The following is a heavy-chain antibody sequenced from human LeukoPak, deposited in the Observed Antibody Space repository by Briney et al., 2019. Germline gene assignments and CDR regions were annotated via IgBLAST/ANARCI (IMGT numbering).Heavy chain of an antibody. V-gene: IGHV3-23*01. CDR2: ISGSGGST. J-gene: IGHJ4*01. D-gene: IGHD4-17*01. CDR3: AKMEAWTTVTGSGVDY. Sequence: GGSLRLSCAASRFTFSSYSMSWVRQAPGKGLEWVSAISGSGGSTYYADSVKGRFTISRDNAKNTLYLQMNSLRAEDTAVYYCAKMEAWTTVTGSGVDYWGHGTLVTVSS. CDR1: RFTFSSYS.